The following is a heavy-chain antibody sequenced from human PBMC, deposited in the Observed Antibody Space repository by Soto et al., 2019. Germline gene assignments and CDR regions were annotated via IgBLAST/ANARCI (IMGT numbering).Heavy chain of an antibody. J-gene: IGHJ4*02. CDR3: ARALYYYDNSGSAY. CDR2: INIYSGDA. Sequence: QVRLEQSGPEVKKTGASVKVSCKASGYTFTSYGISWVRQAPGQGLEWMGWINIYSGDANYAQSFQDRVTMTRDTSTNTVYMEMRTLRSDDTAVYYCARALYYYDNSGSAYWGQGTLVTVSS. D-gene: IGHD3-22*01. V-gene: IGHV1-18*01. CDR1: GYTFTSYG.